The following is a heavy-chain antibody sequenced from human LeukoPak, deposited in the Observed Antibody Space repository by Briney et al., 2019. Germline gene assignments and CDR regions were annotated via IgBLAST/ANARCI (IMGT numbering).Heavy chain of an antibody. CDR1: GFTFSSYA. CDR2: ISYDGSNK. D-gene: IGHD3-10*01. Sequence: SGGSLRLSCAASGFTFSSYAMHWVRQAPGKGLEWVAVISYDGSNKYYADSVKGRFTISRDNSKNTLYLQMNSLRAEDTAVYYCASGFQFDYWGQGTLVTVSS. CDR3: ASGFQFDY. J-gene: IGHJ4*02. V-gene: IGHV3-30*14.